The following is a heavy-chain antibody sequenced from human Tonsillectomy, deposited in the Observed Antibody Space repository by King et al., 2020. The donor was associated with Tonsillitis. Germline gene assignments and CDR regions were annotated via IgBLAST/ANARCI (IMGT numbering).Heavy chain of an antibody. D-gene: IGHD6-19*01. J-gene: IGHJ4*02. CDR2: IYTSGST. Sequence: LQLQESGPGLVKPSETLSLTCTVSGGSISSDYWSWIRQPAGKGLEWIGRIYTSGSTKYSPSLKSRVTMSVDRSKKQFSLKLSSVTAADTAVYYCARDKGDSSGWYYFDYWGQGTLVTVSS. CDR1: GGSISSDY. CDR3: ARDKGDSSGWYYFDY. V-gene: IGHV4-4*07.